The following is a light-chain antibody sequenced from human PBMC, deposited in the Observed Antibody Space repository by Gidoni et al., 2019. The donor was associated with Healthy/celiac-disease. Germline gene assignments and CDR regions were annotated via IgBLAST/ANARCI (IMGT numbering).Light chain of an antibody. Sequence: SVGDRVTSTCQPSQDISNYLNWYQQKPGKAPKLLISDASSLETGVPSRFSGSGSGTDFTFTISRLQPEDIASYYCQQYDTPMYTFGQXTKLEIK. V-gene: IGKV1-33*01. CDR1: QDISNY. J-gene: IGKJ2*01. CDR2: DAS. CDR3: QQYDTPMYT.